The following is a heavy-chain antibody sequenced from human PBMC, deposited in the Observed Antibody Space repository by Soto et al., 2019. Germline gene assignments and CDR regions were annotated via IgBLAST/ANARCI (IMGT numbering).Heavy chain of an antibody. Sequence: EVQLVESGGGLVKPGGSLRLSCAASGFTFSNAWMNWVRQAPGKGLEWVGRIKSKTDGGTTDYAAPVKGRFTISRDDSKNTLYLQMNSLKTVDTAVYYCTTGIWIAARPGYYYGMDVWGQGTTVTVSS. CDR1: GFTFSNAW. V-gene: IGHV3-15*07. J-gene: IGHJ6*02. CDR3: TTGIWIAARPGYYYGMDV. D-gene: IGHD6-6*01. CDR2: IKSKTDGGTT.